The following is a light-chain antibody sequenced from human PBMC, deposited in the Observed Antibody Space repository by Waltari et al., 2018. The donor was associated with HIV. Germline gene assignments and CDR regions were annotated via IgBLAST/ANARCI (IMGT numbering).Light chain of an antibody. J-gene: IGLJ2*01. CDR1: SSNIGNNY. CDR2: DNN. V-gene: IGLV1-51*01. CDR3: GTWDSSLSAVL. Sequence: QSVLTQSPSVSAAPGQTVTISCSGSSSNIGNNYVSWYQQLPGTAPKLLIYDNNKRPSRIPDRYAGSKSGTSATLVITGLQTGDEADYYCGTWDSSLSAVLFGGGTKLTVL.